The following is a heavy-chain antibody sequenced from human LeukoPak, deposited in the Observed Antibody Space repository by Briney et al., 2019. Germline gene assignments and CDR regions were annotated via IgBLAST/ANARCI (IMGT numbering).Heavy chain of an antibody. D-gene: IGHD6-19*01. Sequence: SETLSLTCTVSGGSISSSSYYWGWIRQPPGKGLEWIGSIYYSGSTYYNPSLKSRVTISVDTSKNQFSLKLSSVTAADTAVYYCARKGRFLRGWYSGDVFDYWGQGTLVTVSS. CDR2: IYYSGST. CDR1: GGSISSSSYY. J-gene: IGHJ4*02. CDR3: ARKGRFLRGWYSGDVFDY. V-gene: IGHV4-39*01.